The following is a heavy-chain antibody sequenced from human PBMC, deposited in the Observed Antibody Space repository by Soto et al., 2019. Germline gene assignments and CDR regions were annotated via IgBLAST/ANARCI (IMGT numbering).Heavy chain of an antibody. CDR2: ISSDGSST. Sequence: PGGSLRLSCAASGFTFSNYWMHWVRQAPGKGLVWLSRISSDGSSTTYADSVKGRFTISRDNAKNTLYLQMNSLRADDTAVYYCARVDAMIVVGGVGLWAYWGQGTLVTVSS. D-gene: IGHD3-22*01. CDR1: GFTFSNYW. CDR3: ARVDAMIVVGGVGLWAY. V-gene: IGHV3-74*01. J-gene: IGHJ4*02.